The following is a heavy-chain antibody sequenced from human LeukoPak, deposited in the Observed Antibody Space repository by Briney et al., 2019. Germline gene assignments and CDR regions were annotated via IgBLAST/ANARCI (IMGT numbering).Heavy chain of an antibody. Sequence: ASVKVSCKASGYTFTSYYMHWVRQAPGQELEWMGIINPSGGSTSYAQKFQGRVTMTRDMSTSTVYMELSSLRSEDTAVYYCARAGRIAARPARFDPWGQGTLVTVSS. D-gene: IGHD6-6*01. J-gene: IGHJ5*02. V-gene: IGHV1-46*01. CDR1: GYTFTSYY. CDR3: ARAGRIAARPARFDP. CDR2: INPSGGST.